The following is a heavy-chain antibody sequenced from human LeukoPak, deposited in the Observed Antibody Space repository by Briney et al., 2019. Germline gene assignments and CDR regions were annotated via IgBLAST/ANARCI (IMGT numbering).Heavy chain of an antibody. CDR2: IYYSGST. CDR3: ARRAYGDSHYYYYGMDV. CDR1: GGSISSSSYY. D-gene: IGHD4-17*01. J-gene: IGHJ6*02. Sequence: SETLSLTCTVSGGSISSSSYYWGWIRQPPGKGLEWIGSIYYSGSTYYNPSLKSRVTISVDTSKNQFSLKLSSVTAADTAVYYCARRAYGDSHYYYYGMDVWGQGTTVTVSS. V-gene: IGHV4-39*01.